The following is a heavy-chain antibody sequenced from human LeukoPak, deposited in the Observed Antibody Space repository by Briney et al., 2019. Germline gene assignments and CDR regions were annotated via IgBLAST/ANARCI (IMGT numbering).Heavy chain of an antibody. V-gene: IGHV1-2*02. CDR1: GYTFTGYY. Sequence: ASVKVSCKASGYTFTGYYMHWVRQAPGQGLEGMGWINPNSGGTNYAQKFQGRVTMTRDTSISTAYMELSRLRSDDTAVYYCARDLINTWNYGSGYWGQGTLVTVSS. J-gene: IGHJ4*02. CDR2: INPNSGGT. D-gene: IGHD1-7*01. CDR3: ARDLINTWNYGSGY.